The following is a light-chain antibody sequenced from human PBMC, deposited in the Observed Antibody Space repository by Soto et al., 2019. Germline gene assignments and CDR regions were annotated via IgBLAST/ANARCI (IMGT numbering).Light chain of an antibody. V-gene: IGKV1-33*01. J-gene: IGKJ3*01. Sequence: DTRLTQSPSSLSASVGDRVTITCQASQHISDYLNWYQQKPGKTPNLLIYAASNLETRVPSRFSGSGSGTKFTLTISRLQSEDIGTYYCQQYDNLPVTFGPGTKVNVK. CDR2: AAS. CDR1: QHISDY. CDR3: QQYDNLPVT.